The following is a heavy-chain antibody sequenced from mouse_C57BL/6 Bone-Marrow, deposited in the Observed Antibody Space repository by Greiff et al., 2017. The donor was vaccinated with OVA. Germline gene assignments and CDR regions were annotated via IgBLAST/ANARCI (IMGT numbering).Heavy chain of an antibody. D-gene: IGHD1-1*01. CDR3: ARDPILLRFAY. CDR1: GYSITSGYY. Sequence: DVQLQESGPGLVKPSQSLSLTCSVTGYSITSGYYWNWIRQFPGNKLEWMGYISYDGSNNYNPSLKNRISITRDTSKNQFFLKLNSVTTEDTATYYCARDPILLRFAYWGQGTLVTVSA. J-gene: IGHJ3*01. CDR2: ISYDGSN. V-gene: IGHV3-6*01.